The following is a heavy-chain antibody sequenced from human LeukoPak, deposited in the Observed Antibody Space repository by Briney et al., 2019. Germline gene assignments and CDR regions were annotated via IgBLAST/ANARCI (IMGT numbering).Heavy chain of an antibody. CDR1: GFTFSSYE. J-gene: IGHJ4*02. CDR3: AREMRDYYGSGSHYDY. CDR2: ISRSGTTT. V-gene: IGHV3-48*03. Sequence: GGSLRLSCAASGFTFSSYEMTWVRQAPGKGLEWVSYISRSGTTTHYADSVKGRFTISRDNDKNSLYLQMNSLRAEDTAVYYCAREMRDYYGSGSHYDYWGQGTLVTVSS. D-gene: IGHD3-10*01.